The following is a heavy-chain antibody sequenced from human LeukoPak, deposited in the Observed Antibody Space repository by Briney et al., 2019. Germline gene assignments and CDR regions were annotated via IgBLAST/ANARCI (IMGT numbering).Heavy chain of an antibody. V-gene: IGHV4-4*07. CDR3: ASGPTTGYYYYMDV. CDR1: GGSISSYY. CDR2: IYTSGST. Sequence: SETLSLTCTVSGGSISSYYWSWIRQPAGKGLEWIGRIYTSGSTNYNPSLKRRVTISVDTSKNQFSLKLSSVTAADTAVYHCASGPTTGYYYYMDVWGKGTTVTVSS. J-gene: IGHJ6*03. D-gene: IGHD7-27*01.